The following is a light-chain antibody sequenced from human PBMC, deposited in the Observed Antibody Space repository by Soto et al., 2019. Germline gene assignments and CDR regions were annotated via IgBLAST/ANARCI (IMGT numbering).Light chain of an antibody. CDR1: SSNIGSNT. V-gene: IGLV1-44*01. J-gene: IGLJ1*01. Sequence: QSVLTQPPSASGTPGQRVTISCSGSSSNIGSNTVNWYQQLPGTAPKLLIYNNNRRPSGVPDRFSGSKSGTSASLAVGGLQSEDEADYYCAAWDDRLNGYVFGTGTKLTVL. CDR3: AAWDDRLNGYV. CDR2: NNN.